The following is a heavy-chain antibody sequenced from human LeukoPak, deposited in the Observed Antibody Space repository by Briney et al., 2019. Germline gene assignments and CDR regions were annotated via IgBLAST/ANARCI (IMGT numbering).Heavy chain of an antibody. CDR2: IIPIFGIA. J-gene: IGHJ4*02. V-gene: IGHV1-69*10. CDR3: ARDQSPRKGYYDSSGYRY. D-gene: IGHD3-22*01. CDR1: GGTFSSYA. Sequence: SVKVSCKASGGTFSSYAISWVRQAPGQGLEWMGRIIPIFGIANHAQKFQGRVTITADKSTSTAYMELSSLRSEDTAVYYCARDQSPRKGYYDSSGYRYWGQGTLVTVSS.